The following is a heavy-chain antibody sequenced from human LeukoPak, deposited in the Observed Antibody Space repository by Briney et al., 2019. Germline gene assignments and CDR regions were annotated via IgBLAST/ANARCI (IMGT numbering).Heavy chain of an antibody. J-gene: IGHJ4*02. CDR3: ARGSGFGELSDY. Sequence: GSLRLSCAASGFTFSSYAMHWVRQAPGKGLEWVAVISHDGSNKYYADSVKGRFTISRDNSKNTLYLQMNSLRAEDTAVYYCARGSGFGELSDYWGQGTLVTVSS. V-gene: IGHV3-30-3*01. CDR2: ISHDGSNK. CDR1: GFTFSSYA. D-gene: IGHD3-10*01.